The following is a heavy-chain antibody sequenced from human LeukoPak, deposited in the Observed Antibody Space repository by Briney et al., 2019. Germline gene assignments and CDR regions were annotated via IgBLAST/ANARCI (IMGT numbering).Heavy chain of an antibody. CDR2: IKQDGSEK. D-gene: IGHD3-22*01. V-gene: IGHV3-7*01. J-gene: IGHJ4*02. CDR3: ARYVGHYYDSSGYFDY. Sequence: PGGSLRLSCAASGFTSSSYWMSWVRQAPGKGLEWVANIKQDGSEKYYVDSVKGRFTISRDNAKSSLYLQMNSLRAEDTAVYYCARYVGHYYDSSGYFDYWGQGTLVTLSS. CDR1: GFTSSSYW.